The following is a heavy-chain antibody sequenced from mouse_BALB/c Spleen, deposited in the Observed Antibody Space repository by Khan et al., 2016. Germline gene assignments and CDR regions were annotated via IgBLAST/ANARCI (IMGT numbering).Heavy chain of an antibody. J-gene: IGHJ4*01. D-gene: IGHD4-1*01. CDR1: GYTFTSYW. CDR3: ARGGTGSHAMDY. Sequence: QVQLQQSGAELVKPGASVKLSCKTSGYTFTSYWIQWVKQRPGQGLGWIGEIFPGTGTTYYNEKFKGKATLTIDTSSSTAYMQLSSLTSEDSAVYFCARGGTGSHAMDYWGQGTSVTVSS. V-gene: IGHV1S132*01. CDR2: IFPGTGTT.